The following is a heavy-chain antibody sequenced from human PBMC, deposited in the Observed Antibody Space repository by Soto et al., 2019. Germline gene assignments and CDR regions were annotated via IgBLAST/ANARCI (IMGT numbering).Heavy chain of an antibody. Sequence: GESLKISCKGSGYSFTSYWIGWVRQMPGKGLEWMGIIYPGDSDTRYSPSFQGQVTISADKSISTAYLQWSSLKASDTAMYYCARLNTVTTGGNYYYGMDVWGQGTTVTVSS. J-gene: IGHJ6*02. CDR2: IYPGDSDT. D-gene: IGHD4-17*01. CDR1: GYSFTSYW. V-gene: IGHV5-51*01. CDR3: ARLNTVTTGGNYYYGMDV.